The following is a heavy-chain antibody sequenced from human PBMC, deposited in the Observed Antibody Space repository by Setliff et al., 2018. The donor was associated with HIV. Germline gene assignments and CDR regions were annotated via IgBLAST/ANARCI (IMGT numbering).Heavy chain of an antibody. CDR1: GGTFENYA. CDR3: ARLIPSAYFGPRQDALDV. V-gene: IGHV1-69*06. J-gene: IGHJ3*01. D-gene: IGHD2-21*01. Sequence: ASVKVSCKASGGTFENYAISWVRQAPGQGLEWMGKIIPIFDTTIYAEKFQGRITISADKSTATAYLELNSLRSEDSAIYYCARLIPSAYFGPRQDALDVWGQGARVTVSS. CDR2: IIPIFDTT.